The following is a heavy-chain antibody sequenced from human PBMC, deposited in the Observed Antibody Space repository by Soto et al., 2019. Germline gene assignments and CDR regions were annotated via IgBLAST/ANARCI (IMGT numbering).Heavy chain of an antibody. CDR1: GYTFTSYE. CDR2: ISAYNGNT. CDR3: ALTHYYDSSGYYP. Sequence: ASVKVSCKASGYTFTSYEINWVRQATGQGLEWMGWISAYNGNTNYAQKLQGRVTMTTDTSTSTAYMELRSLRSDDTAVYYCALTHYYDSSGYYPWGQGTLVTVSS. V-gene: IGHV1-18*01. J-gene: IGHJ5*02. D-gene: IGHD3-22*01.